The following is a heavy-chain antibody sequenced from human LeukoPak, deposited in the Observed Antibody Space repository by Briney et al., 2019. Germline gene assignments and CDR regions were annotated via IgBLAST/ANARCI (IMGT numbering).Heavy chain of an antibody. CDR2: IRSKRDNYAT. CDR1: GFSFSGST. D-gene: IGHD2-2*01. CDR3: TRVGGGAPDLIIVPGANKLKWYDP. Sequence: GGSLRLSCATSGFSFSGSTMHWVRQAPGKGLEWLGHIRSKRDNYATVYAASVEGRFTISRDDSKNTAYLQMNSLKIEDTALYHCTRVGGGAPDLIIVPGANKLKWYDPWGQGTLVTVSS. V-gene: IGHV3-73*01. J-gene: IGHJ5*02.